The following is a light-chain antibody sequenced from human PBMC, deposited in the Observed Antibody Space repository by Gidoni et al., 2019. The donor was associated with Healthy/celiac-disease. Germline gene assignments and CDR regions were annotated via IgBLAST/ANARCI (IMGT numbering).Light chain of an antibody. J-gene: IGKJ4*01. CDR3: QQRSYWPPLT. Sequence: EIVLTQSPATLSLSPGERATLSCRASQSVSSYLAWYQQKPGQAPRLLIYDASNRATGIPARISGSWSGTDFTLTISRLAHEDFAVYYCQQRSYWPPLTFGGGTKVEIK. CDR1: QSVSSY. V-gene: IGKV3-11*01. CDR2: DAS.